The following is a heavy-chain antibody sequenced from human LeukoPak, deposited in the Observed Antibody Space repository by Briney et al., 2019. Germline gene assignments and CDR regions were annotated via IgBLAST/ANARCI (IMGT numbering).Heavy chain of an antibody. Sequence: SETLSLTCTVSCVSMSAYQWSSVRQSPEKGLEWIGCINTKGETSYNASLKSRVTTSVDTSKNQFSLKLSSVTAADTAVYYCARGYSYYFESWGQGTLVTVSS. V-gene: IGHV4-4*09. CDR1: CVSMSAYQ. CDR3: ARGYSYYFES. CDR2: INTKGET. D-gene: IGHD5-18*01. J-gene: IGHJ4*02.